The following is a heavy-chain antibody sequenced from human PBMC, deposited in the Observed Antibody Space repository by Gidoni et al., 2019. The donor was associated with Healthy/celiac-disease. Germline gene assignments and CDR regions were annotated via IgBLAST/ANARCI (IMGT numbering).Heavy chain of an antibody. D-gene: IGHD1-26*01. V-gene: IGHV4-38-2*02. CDR3: ARDFSLGARDY. CDR2: IDHSGST. CDR1: GYSISSGYY. Sequence: QVQLQESGPGLVKPSETLSLTCTVSGYSISSGYYWGWIRQPPGKGLEWIGSIDHSGSTYYNPSLKIRVTISLDTSKNHFSRKLSSVTAADTAVYYCARDFSLGARDYWGQGTLVTVSS. J-gene: IGHJ4*02.